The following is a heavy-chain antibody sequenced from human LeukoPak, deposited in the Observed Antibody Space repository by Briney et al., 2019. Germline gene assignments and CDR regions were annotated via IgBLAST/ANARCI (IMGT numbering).Heavy chain of an antibody. D-gene: IGHD2-15*01. J-gene: IGHJ5*02. CDR1: GGSISSSSYY. V-gene: IGHV4-39*01. Sequence: SETLSLTCTVSGGSISSSSYYWGWIRQPPGKGLEWIGSIYYSGSTYYNPSLKSRVTISVDTSKNQFSLKLSSVTAADTAVYLAVVVVVAATGYNWFDPWGQGTLVTVSS. CDR3: VVVVVAATGYNWFDP. CDR2: IYYSGST.